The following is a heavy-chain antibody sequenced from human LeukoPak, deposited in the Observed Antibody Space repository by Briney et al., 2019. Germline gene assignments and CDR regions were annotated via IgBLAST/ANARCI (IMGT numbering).Heavy chain of an antibody. CDR2: LSYIEST. D-gene: IGHD4-17*01. CDR3: ARDLVTVTKGFDI. CDR1: GDSFSSHY. V-gene: IGHV4-59*11. J-gene: IGHJ3*02. Sequence: SETLSLTCSVSGDSFSSHYWTWIRQPPGKGLEWIGYLSYIESTNYNPSLKSRTTISIDTSKNQFSLKLSSVTAADTAVYYCARDLVTVTKGFDIWGQGTMVSVSS.